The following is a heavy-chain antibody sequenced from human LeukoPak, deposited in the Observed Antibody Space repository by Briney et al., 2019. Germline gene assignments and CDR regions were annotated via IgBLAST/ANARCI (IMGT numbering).Heavy chain of an antibody. J-gene: IGHJ4*02. CDR2: IWYDGSNK. CDR1: GFTFSSYG. D-gene: IGHD3-16*01. Sequence: GGSLRLSCVASGFTFSSYGMHWVRQAPGKGLEWVAVIWYDGSNKYYADSVKGRFTISRDNSKNTPYLQMNSLRAEDTAVYYCAKDHEEGAVDYWGQGTLVTVSS. V-gene: IGHV3-33*06. CDR3: AKDHEEGAVDY.